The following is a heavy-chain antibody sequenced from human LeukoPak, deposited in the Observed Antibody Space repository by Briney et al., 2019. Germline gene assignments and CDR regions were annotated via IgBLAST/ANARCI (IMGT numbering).Heavy chain of an antibody. CDR1: GGSTSSSSYY. V-gene: IGHV4-39*07. D-gene: IGHD5-24*01. Sequence: SETLSLTCTVSGGSTSSSSYYWGWIRQPPGKGLEWVGSIYYSGSTYYNPSLKSRVTISVDTSENQFSLKLNSVTAADTAVYYCARGPRWLQDYFNFWGQGTLVTVSS. CDR2: IYYSGST. J-gene: IGHJ4*02. CDR3: ARGPRWLQDYFNF.